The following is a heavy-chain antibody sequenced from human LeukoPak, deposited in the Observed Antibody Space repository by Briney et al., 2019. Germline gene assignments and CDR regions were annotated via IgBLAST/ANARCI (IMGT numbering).Heavy chain of an antibody. CDR1: GGSISSYY. Sequence: SETLSLTCTVSGGSISSYYWSWIRQPPGKGLEWIGYIYYSGSTNYNPSLKSRVTISVDTSKNQFSLKLSSVTAADTAVYYCPRDVPYYDSSGSPYGYYFDYWGQGTLVTVSS. CDR3: PRDVPYYDSSGSPYGYYFDY. J-gene: IGHJ4*02. CDR2: IYYSGST. V-gene: IGHV4-59*01. D-gene: IGHD3-22*01.